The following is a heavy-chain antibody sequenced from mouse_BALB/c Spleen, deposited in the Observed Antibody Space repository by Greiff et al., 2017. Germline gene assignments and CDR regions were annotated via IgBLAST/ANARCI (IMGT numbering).Heavy chain of an antibody. D-gene: IGHD2-1*01. CDR1: GYSFTGYY. Sequence: EVQLQQSGPELVKPGASVKISCKASGYSFTGYYMHWVKQSHVKSLEWIGRINPYNGATSYNQNFKDKASLTVDKSSSTAYMELHSLTSEDSAVYYGARGGGNYVEAMDYWGQGTSVTVSS. CDR2: INPYNGAT. J-gene: IGHJ4*01. CDR3: ARGGGNYVEAMDY. V-gene: IGHV1-31*01.